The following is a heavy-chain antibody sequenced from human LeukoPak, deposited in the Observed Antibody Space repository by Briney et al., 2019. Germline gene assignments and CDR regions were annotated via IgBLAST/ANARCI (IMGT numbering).Heavy chain of an antibody. Sequence: SETLSLTCAVYGGSFSGYYWSWIHQPPGKGLEWIGEINHSGSTNYNPSLKSRVTISVDTSKNQFSLKLSSVTAADTAVYYCARARGYSYGPDAFDIWGQGTMVTVSS. CDR1: GGSFSGYY. CDR3: ARARGYSYGPDAFDI. D-gene: IGHD5-18*01. J-gene: IGHJ3*02. V-gene: IGHV4-34*01. CDR2: INHSGST.